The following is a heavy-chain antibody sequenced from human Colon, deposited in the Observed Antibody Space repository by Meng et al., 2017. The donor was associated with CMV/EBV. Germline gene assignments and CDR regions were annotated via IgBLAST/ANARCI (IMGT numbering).Heavy chain of an antibody. CDR1: GFTFEDYG. CDR3: ARAAGYYDTSGYYGLDY. CDR2: INYNGAST. J-gene: IGHJ4*02. V-gene: IGHV3-20*04. D-gene: IGHD3-22*01. Sequence: GESLKISCEASGFTFEDYGFSWVRQVAGKGLEWVSGINYNGASTGYADSVKGRFRISRDNARRSLYLEMKSLTAEDTASYYCARAAGYYDTSGYYGLDYWGQGALVTV.